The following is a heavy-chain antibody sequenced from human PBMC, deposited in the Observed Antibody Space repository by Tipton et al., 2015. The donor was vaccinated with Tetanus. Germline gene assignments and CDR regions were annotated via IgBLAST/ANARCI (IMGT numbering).Heavy chain of an antibody. D-gene: IGHD2-21*02. Sequence: SLRLSCAASGFTFSDYYMSWIRQAPGKGLEWVSYISSSGSTIYYADSVKGRFTISRDNAKNSLYLQMNSLRAEDTAVYYCARGIVMVTPPEAASFTEDYYYYYGMDVWGQGTTVTVSS. CDR3: ARGIVMVTPPEAASFTEDYYYYYGMDV. CDR1: GFTFSDYY. V-gene: IGHV3-11*01. J-gene: IGHJ6*02. CDR2: ISSSGSTI.